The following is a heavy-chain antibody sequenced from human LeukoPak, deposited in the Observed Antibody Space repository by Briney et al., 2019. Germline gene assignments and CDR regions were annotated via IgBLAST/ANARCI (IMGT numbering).Heavy chain of an antibody. Sequence: GGSLRLSCAASGFTFSSYSMNWVRQAPGKGLGWVSSIRSSSSYIYYADSVMGRFTISRDNAKNSLSLQMNSLRAEDTAVYYCARGSYTDYWGQGTLVTVSS. J-gene: IGHJ4*02. CDR3: ARGSYTDY. CDR1: GFTFSSYS. V-gene: IGHV3-21*01. D-gene: IGHD3-10*01. CDR2: IRSSSSYI.